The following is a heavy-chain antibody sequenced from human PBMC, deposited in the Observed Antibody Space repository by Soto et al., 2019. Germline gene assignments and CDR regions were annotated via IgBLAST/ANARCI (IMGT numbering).Heavy chain of an antibody. V-gene: IGHV3-30*18. CDR2: ISYDGSNK. CDR3: AKDGAITIFGVVTTYYFDY. J-gene: IGHJ4*02. D-gene: IGHD3-3*01. CDR1: GFTFSSYG. Sequence: GGSLRLSCAASGFTFSSYGMHWVRQAPGKGLEWVAVISYDGSNKYYADSVKGRFTISRDNSKNTLYLQMNSLRAEDTAVYYCAKDGAITIFGVVTTYYFDYWGQGTLVTVSS.